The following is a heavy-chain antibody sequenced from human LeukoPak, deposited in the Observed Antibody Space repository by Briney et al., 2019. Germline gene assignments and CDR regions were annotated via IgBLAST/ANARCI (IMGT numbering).Heavy chain of an antibody. Sequence: PSETLSLTCTVSGGSISSYYGSWLREPPGKGGEWIGYIYYRGSTNYNPSLKRRVTNSVDTSKNQFSLKLSSVTAADTAVYYCARWAPFEVSTVRGVTSYYFDYWGQGTLVTVSS. CDR1: GGSISSYY. V-gene: IGHV4-59*01. CDR2: IYYRGST. J-gene: IGHJ4*02. CDR3: ARWAPFEVSTVRGVTSYYFDY. D-gene: IGHD3-10*01.